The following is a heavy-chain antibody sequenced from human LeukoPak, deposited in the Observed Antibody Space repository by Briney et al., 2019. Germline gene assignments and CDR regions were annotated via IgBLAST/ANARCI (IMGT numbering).Heavy chain of an antibody. Sequence: GGSLRLSCAASGFTFSSYAMYWVRQAPGKGLEWVSGIFVSGGSTHYADSVKGRFTISRDNSKNTVYLQMNSLRAEDTAVYYCAKTTTGYSSGRFPGWPVDYWGQGTLVTVSS. CDR2: IFVSGGST. J-gene: IGHJ4*02. CDR1: GFTFSSYA. V-gene: IGHV3-23*01. D-gene: IGHD6-19*01. CDR3: AKTTTGYSSGRFPGWPVDY.